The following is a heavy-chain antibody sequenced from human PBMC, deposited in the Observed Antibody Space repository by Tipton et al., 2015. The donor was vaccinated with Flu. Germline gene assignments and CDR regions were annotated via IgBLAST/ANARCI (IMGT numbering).Heavy chain of an antibody. CDR3: ARDMPQGVVVIPPAKRFDY. CDR1: GYTFKTYG. J-gene: IGHJ4*02. V-gene: IGHV1-18*01. D-gene: IGHD2-2*01. CDR2: ISPYTDNT. Sequence: QSGPEVKKPGASVKVSCKASGYTFKTYGISWVRQAPGQGLEWMGWISPYTDNTNYAQKFQGRVTMTTDTSTGTAYMEVRSLRSDDTAVYYCARDMPQGVVVIPPAKRFDYWGQGTPVTVSS.